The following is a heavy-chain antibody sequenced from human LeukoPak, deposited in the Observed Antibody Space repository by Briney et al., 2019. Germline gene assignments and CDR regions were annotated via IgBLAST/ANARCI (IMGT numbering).Heavy chain of an antibody. J-gene: IGHJ6*02. V-gene: IGHV4-39*01. CDR3: ARHPCSGGSCPLDYYYYYGMDV. Sequence: SETLSLTCTVSGGSISSSRYYWRWIRQPPGKGLEWIGSIYYSGSTYYNPSLKSRVTISVDTSKNQFSLKLRSVTAADTAVYYCARHPCSGGSCPLDYYYYYGMDVWGQGTTVTVSS. CDR2: IYYSGST. D-gene: IGHD2-15*01. CDR1: GGSISSSRYY.